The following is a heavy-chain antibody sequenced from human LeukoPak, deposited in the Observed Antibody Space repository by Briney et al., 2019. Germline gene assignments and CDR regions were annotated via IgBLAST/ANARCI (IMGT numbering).Heavy chain of an antibody. Sequence: GGSLRLSCAASGFTFSNAWMNWVRQAPGKGLEWVGRIKSKTDGGTTDYAAPVKGRFTISRDDSKNTLYLQMNSLKTEDTAVYYCSATYYYDSSEGYWGQGTLVTVSS. D-gene: IGHD3-22*01. CDR3: SATYYYDSSEGY. J-gene: IGHJ4*02. CDR1: GFTFSNAW. V-gene: IGHV3-15*07. CDR2: IKSKTDGGTT.